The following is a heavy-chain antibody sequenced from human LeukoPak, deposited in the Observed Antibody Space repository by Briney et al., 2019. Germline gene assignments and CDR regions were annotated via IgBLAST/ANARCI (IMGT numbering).Heavy chain of an antibody. J-gene: IGHJ4*02. CDR1: GGTFSSYA. Sequence: SVKVSCKASGGTFSSYAISWVRQAPGQGLEWMGGIIPIFGTASYAQKFQGRVTITADKSTSTAYMEPSSLRSEDTAVYYCARVQLGYCSSTSCYGYDYWGQGTLVTVSS. D-gene: IGHD2-2*01. V-gene: IGHV1-69*06. CDR2: IIPIFGTA. CDR3: ARVQLGYCSSTSCYGYDY.